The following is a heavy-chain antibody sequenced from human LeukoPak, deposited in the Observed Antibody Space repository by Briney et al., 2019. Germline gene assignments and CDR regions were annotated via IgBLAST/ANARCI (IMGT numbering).Heavy chain of an antibody. J-gene: IGHJ6*02. CDR3: ARAMSSNWYADYYYYYGMDV. CDR2: IYYSGST. V-gene: IGHV4-39*07. Sequence: PSETLSLTCTVSGGSISSSSYYWGWIRQPPGKGLEWIGSIYYSGSTYYNPSLKSRVTISVDTSKNQFSLKLKSVTAADTAVYFCARAMSSNWYADYYYYYGMDVWGPGTTVTVSS. CDR1: GGSISSSSYY. D-gene: IGHD6-13*01.